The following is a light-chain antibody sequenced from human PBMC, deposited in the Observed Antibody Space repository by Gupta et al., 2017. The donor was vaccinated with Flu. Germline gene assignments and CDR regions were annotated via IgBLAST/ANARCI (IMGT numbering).Light chain of an antibody. CDR3: QSYDSSLSAWV. J-gene: IGLJ3*02. Sequence: QSVLTQPPSVSGAPRQRVTISCSGSSSNIGATYDVNWYQHLPGTAPKLLIYVNSNRPSGIPDRFSGSKSGTSASLAITGLQAEDEADYYCQSYDSSLSAWVFGGGTRLTVL. CDR2: VNS. V-gene: IGLV1-40*01. CDR1: SSNIGATYD.